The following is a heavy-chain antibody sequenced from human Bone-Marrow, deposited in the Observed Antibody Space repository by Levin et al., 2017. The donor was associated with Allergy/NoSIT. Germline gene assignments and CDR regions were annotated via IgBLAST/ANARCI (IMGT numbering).Heavy chain of an antibody. CDR3: ARVNCSGGSCYSSGYYYYYMDV. Sequence: PGGSLRLSCAASGFTFSSYSMNWVRQAPGKGLEWVSSISSSSSYIYYADSVKGRFTISRDNAKNSLYLQMNSLRAEDTAVYYCARVNCSGGSCYSSGYYYYYMDVWGKGTTVTVSS. J-gene: IGHJ6*03. CDR2: ISSSSSYI. D-gene: IGHD2-15*01. V-gene: IGHV3-21*01. CDR1: GFTFSSYS.